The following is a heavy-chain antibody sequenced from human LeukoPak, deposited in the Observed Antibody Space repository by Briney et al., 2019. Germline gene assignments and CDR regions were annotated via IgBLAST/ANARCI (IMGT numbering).Heavy chain of an antibody. CDR1: GGSISSYY. Sequence: SETLSLTCTVSGGSISSYYWSWIRQPPGKGLEWIGYIYYSGSTYYNPSLKSRVTISVDTSKNQFSLKLSSVTAADTAVYYCARAPTVTTVFDYWGQGTLVTVSS. D-gene: IGHD4-4*01. V-gene: IGHV4-59*12. CDR2: IYYSGST. CDR3: ARAPTVTTVFDY. J-gene: IGHJ4*02.